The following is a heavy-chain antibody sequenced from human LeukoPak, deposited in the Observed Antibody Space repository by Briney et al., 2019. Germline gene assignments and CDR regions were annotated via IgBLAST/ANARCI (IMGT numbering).Heavy chain of an antibody. CDR2: ISSSSSYI. Sequence: PGGSLRLSCAASGFTFSSYSMNWFRQAPEKGLEWVSSISSSSSYIYYADSVKGRFTISRDNAKNSLYLQMNSLRAEDTAVYYCARGREYGSGITRGVYYYMDVWGKGTTVTVSS. CDR1: GFTFSSYS. V-gene: IGHV3-21*01. J-gene: IGHJ6*03. CDR3: ARGREYGSGITRGVYYYMDV. D-gene: IGHD3-10*01.